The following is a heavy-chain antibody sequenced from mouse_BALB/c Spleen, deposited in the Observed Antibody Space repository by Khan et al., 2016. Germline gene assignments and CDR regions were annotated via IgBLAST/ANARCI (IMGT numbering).Heavy chain of an antibody. CDR3: PKIYYGNAEGNCWAMDY. J-gene: IGHJ4*01. D-gene: IGHD2-1*01. Sequence: VQLQQSGAELVKPGASVRLSCTTSGFNIKDTYIHWVKQRPEQGLEWIGRIDPANGNTEYAPKFQGKATITADTSSNTAYLQLSSLTSEDTAVYYWPKIYYGNAEGNCWAMDYGGQGTSVTVSS. CDR1: GFNIKDTY. V-gene: IGHV14-3*02. CDR2: IDPANGNT.